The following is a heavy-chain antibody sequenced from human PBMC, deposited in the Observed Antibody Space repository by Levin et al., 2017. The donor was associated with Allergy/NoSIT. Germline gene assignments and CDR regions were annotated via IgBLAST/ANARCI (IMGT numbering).Heavy chain of an antibody. CDR2: ISYDGADR. D-gene: IGHD3-10*01. CDR1: GFTFSRFA. J-gene: IGHJ6*02. V-gene: IGHV3-30*04. CDR3: ARSILLWFGEPGHGMDV. Sequence: GESLKISCAASGFTFSRFAMYWVRQAPGKGLEWVAVISYDGADRHYADSVKGRFTISRDNSKNTLYLHINSLRPEDTAVYYCARSILLWFGEPGHGMDVWGQGTTVTVSS.